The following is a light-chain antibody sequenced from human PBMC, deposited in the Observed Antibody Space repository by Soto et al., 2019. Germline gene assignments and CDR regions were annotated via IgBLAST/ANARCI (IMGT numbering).Light chain of an antibody. Sequence: VLTQPPSASGTPGQRVTISCSGSSSNIGSNTVNWYQQLPGTAPKLVIYSNNQRPSGVPDRFSGSKSGTSASLAISGLQSEDEADYYCVAWDDSLNGYVVFGGGTEVT. V-gene: IGLV1-44*01. CDR3: VAWDDSLNGYVV. CDR2: SNN. J-gene: IGLJ2*01. CDR1: SSNIGSNT.